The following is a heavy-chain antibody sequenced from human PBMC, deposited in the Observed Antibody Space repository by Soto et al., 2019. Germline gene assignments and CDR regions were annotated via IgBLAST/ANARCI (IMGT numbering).Heavy chain of an antibody. CDR2: IKSKTDGGTA. J-gene: IGHJ4*02. CDR1: GGTLSSVW. CDR3: SHGYYQYFES. Sequence: GGSLRLCCAVSGGTLSSVWMDGARQAPGKGPEWVGRIKSKTDGGTADYAAPVKGRFTISRDDSENTLYLQMNSLKTEDTAVYYCSHGYYQYFESWGQGTLVTVPQ. D-gene: IGHD5-18*01. V-gene: IGHV3-15*07.